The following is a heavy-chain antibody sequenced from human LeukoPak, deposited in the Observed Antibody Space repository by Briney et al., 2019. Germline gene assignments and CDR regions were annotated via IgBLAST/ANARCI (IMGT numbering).Heavy chain of an antibody. CDR1: GFTFDDYA. CDR3: ARKDGAYGSGSYR. D-gene: IGHD3-10*01. Sequence: GGSLRLSCAASGFTFDDYAMHWVRQAPGKGLEWVSGISWNSGSIGYADSVKGRFTISRDNAKNSLYLQMNSLSAEDTAVYYCARKDGAYGSGSYRWGQGTLVTVSS. CDR2: ISWNSGSI. J-gene: IGHJ4*02. V-gene: IGHV3-9*01.